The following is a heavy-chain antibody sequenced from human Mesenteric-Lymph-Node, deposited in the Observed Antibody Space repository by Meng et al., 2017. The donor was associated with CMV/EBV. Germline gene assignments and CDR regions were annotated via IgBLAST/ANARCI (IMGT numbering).Heavy chain of an antibody. CDR1: GFTFSNAW. CDR3: IGTIIGD. V-gene: IGHV3-15*01. CDR2: IKSKTDGGTT. Sequence: GESLKISCAASGFTFSNAWMSWVRQAPGKGLEWVGRIKSKTDGGTTDYAAPVKGRFTISRDDSKNTLYLQMNSLKTEDTAVYYCIGTIIGDWGQGTMVTVSS. D-gene: IGHD2/OR15-2a*01. J-gene: IGHJ3*01.